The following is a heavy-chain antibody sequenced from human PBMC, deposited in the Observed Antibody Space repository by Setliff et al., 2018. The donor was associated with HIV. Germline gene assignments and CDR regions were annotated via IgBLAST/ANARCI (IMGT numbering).Heavy chain of an antibody. V-gene: IGHV4-39*01. CDR2: IYYNGDT. CDR3: ARRLVVVAAEDYFDS. CDR1: GDSISNSAYF. Sequence: SETLSLTCSVSGDSISNSAYFWGWIRQHPGKGLEYIGSIYYNGDTYYNPSLKRRVTISVDTSNNQCSLKLRSVTSADTAVYYCARRLVVVAAEDYFDSWVQVALVTVSS. D-gene: IGHD2-15*01. J-gene: IGHJ4*02.